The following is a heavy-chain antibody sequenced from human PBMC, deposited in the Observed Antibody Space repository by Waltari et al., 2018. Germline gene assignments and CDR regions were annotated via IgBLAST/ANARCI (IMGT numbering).Heavy chain of an antibody. J-gene: IGHJ3*02. D-gene: IGHD6-19*01. Sequence: QVQLVQSGAEVKKPGSSVKVSCKASGGAFSSYPISWLRPATGQGLEWMGGIIPIFGTANYAQKFQGRVTITADESTSTAYMELSSLRSEDTAVYYCARDEVAVAQFDAFDIWGQGTMVTVSS. V-gene: IGHV1-69*12. CDR2: IIPIFGTA. CDR1: GGAFSSYP. CDR3: ARDEVAVAQFDAFDI.